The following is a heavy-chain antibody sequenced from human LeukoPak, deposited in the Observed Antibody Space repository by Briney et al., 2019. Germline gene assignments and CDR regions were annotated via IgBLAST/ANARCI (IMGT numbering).Heavy chain of an antibody. V-gene: IGHV4-59*01. CDR1: GGSINSYH. D-gene: IGHD3-10*01. J-gene: IGHJ6*02. CDR3: ARASYYGSGSYPPYYGMDV. CDR2: IYYNGTT. Sequence: LGTPSLTCLVSGGSINSYHLSWIREPPGEGLEWVWGIYYNGTTNYTPSLKSRVSISVDTSKNQFSLKLSSVTAADTAVYYCARASYYGSGSYPPYYGMDVWGQGTTVTVSS.